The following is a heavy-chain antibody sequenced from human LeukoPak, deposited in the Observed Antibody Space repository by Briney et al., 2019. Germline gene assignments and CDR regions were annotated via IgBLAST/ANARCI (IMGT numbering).Heavy chain of an antibody. CDR3: VSGYSYGYGY. CDR2: INPNSGGT. D-gene: IGHD5-18*01. V-gene: IGHV1-2*02. J-gene: IGHJ4*02. Sequence: ASVTVSCKASGYTFTGYYMHWVRQAPGQGLEWMGWINPNSGGTNYAQTFQGRVTMTRDTSISTAYMELSRLRSDDTAVYYCVSGYSYGYGYWGQGTLVTVSS. CDR1: GYTFTGYY.